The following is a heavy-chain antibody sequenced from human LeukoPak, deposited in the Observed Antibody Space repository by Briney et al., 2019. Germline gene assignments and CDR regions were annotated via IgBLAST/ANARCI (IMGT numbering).Heavy chain of an antibody. D-gene: IGHD3-10*01. CDR2: ISSSSSYI. J-gene: IGHJ4*02. CDR1: GFTFSSYS. CDR3: ARAPGLGSGSAFDS. Sequence: GGSLRLSCAASGFTFSSYSMNWVRQAPGKGLEWVSSISSSSSYIYYADSVKGRFTISRDNAKNSLYLQMNSLRVEDTAVYYCARAPGLGSGSAFDSWGQGTLVIVSS. V-gene: IGHV3-21*01.